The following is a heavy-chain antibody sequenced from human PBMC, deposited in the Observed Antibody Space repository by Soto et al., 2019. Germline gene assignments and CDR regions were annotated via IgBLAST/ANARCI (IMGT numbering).Heavy chain of an antibody. CDR2: ISAYNGNT. Sequence: ASVKVSCKASGYTFTSYGISWVRQAPGQGLEWMGWISAYNGNTNYAQKLQVRVTMTTDTSTSTAYMELRSLRSDDTAVYYCARDGAVDTAMVCSIPENFDYWGKGTLVTVSS. J-gene: IGHJ4*02. CDR1: GYTFTSYG. CDR3: ARDGAVDTAMVCSIPENFDY. D-gene: IGHD5-18*01. V-gene: IGHV1-18*04.